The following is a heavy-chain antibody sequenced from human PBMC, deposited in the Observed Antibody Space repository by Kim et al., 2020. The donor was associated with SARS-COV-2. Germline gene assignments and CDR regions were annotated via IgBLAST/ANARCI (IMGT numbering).Heavy chain of an antibody. J-gene: IGHJ5*02. CDR1: GFTFSSYW. CDR3: VRDVSTSDTSFDP. V-gene: IGHV3-74*01. Sequence: GGSLRLSCAASGFTFSSYWMHWVRQAPGKGLVWVSRIKSDGSSTSYADSVKGRFTVSRDNAKNTLVLQMNSLRVEDTAVYYCVRDVSTSDTSFDPWGQGT. CDR2: IKSDGSST.